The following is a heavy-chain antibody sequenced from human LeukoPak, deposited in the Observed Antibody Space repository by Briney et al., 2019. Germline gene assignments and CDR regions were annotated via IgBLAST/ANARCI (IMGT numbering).Heavy chain of an antibody. CDR2: ISYSGYT. V-gene: IGHV4-59*01. CDR1: GGSIRSYY. J-gene: IGHJ4*02. CDR3: ARDVPDSIGYYFDY. Sequence: SETLSLTCNVSGGSIRSYYWSWIRQPPGKGLEWIGFISYSGYTNYNPSLKSRVTISVDTSKNQFSLKLSSVTAADTAVYHCARDVPDSIGYYFDYWGQGTLVTVSS. D-gene: IGHD3-22*01.